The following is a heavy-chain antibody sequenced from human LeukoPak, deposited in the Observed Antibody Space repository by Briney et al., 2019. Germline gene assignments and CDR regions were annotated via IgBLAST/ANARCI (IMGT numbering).Heavy chain of an antibody. V-gene: IGHV3-23*01. J-gene: IGHJ6*04. CDR3: AREDV. CDR1: GFTFSTYG. Sequence: PGGSLRLSCAASGFTFSTYGMNWVRQAPGKGLEWVSGISPSGGITYYTDSVKGRFTISRDNSKHTVSLQMNSLRAEDTAVYYCAREDVWGKGTTVTISS. CDR2: ISPSGGIT.